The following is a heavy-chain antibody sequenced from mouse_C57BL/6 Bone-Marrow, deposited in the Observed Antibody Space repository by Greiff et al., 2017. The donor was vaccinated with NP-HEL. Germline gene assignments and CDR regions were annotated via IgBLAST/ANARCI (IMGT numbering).Heavy chain of an antibody. CDR3: ASRLGDYYGCSPWFAY. J-gene: IGHJ3*01. CDR2: IHPNSGST. D-gene: IGHD1-1*01. V-gene: IGHV1-64*01. CDR1: GYTFTSYW. Sequence: QVQLQQPGAELVKPGASVKLSCKASGYTFTSYWMHWVKQRPGQGLEWIGMIHPNSGSTNYNEKFKSKATLTVDKSSSTAYMQLSSLTSEDSAVYYCASRLGDYYGCSPWFAYWGQGTLVTVSA.